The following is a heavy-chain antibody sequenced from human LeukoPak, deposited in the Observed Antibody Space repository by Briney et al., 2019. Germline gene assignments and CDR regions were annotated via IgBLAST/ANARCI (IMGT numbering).Heavy chain of an antibody. J-gene: IGHJ4*02. CDR2: ISAYNANT. V-gene: IGHV1-18*01. D-gene: IGHD3-22*01. Sequence: ASVKVSCKASGYTFISYGISWVRQAPGQGLEWMGWISAYNANTNYAQKLQGRVTMTTDTSTSTAYMELRSLRPDDTAVYCCARDGFGGYYDYWGQGTLVTVSS. CDR1: GYTFISYG. CDR3: ARDGFGGYYDY.